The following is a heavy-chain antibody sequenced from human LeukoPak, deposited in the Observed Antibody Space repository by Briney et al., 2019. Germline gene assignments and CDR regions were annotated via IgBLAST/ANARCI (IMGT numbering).Heavy chain of an antibody. Sequence: PGGSLRLSCAASGFTFSSYSMNWVRQAPGKGLEWVSGISWNSGSIGYADSVKGRFTISRDNAKNSLYLQMNSLRAEDMALYYCAKDLKSFTRSPSLATGPFDYWGQGTLVTVSS. CDR2: ISWNSGSI. CDR3: AKDLKSFTRSPSLATGPFDY. D-gene: IGHD3-10*01. V-gene: IGHV3-9*03. CDR1: GFTFSSYS. J-gene: IGHJ4*02.